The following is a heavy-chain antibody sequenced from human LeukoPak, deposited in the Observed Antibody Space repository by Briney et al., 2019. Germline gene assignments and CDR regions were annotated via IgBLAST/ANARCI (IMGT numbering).Heavy chain of an antibody. CDR2: INHSGST. Sequence: SETLSLTCAVYGGSFSGYYWSWIRQPPGKGLEWIGEINHSGSTNYNPSLKSRVTISVDTSKNQFSLKLSSVTAADTAVYYCARGLDYRDYLNWFDPWGQGTLVTVSS. CDR1: GGSFSGYY. CDR3: ARGLDYRDYLNWFDP. V-gene: IGHV4-34*01. D-gene: IGHD4-17*01. J-gene: IGHJ5*02.